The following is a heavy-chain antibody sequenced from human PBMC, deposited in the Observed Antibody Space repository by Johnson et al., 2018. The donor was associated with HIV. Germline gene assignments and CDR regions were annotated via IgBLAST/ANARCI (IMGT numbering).Heavy chain of an antibody. V-gene: IGHV3-66*02. CDR1: GFTFSDYY. CDR3: ARDRPSGWPDAFDI. Sequence: VQLVESGGGLVKPGGSLRLSCAASGFTFSDYYMVWIRQAPGKGLECVSVIYSGGSTYYADSVKGRFTISRDNSKNTLYLQMNSLRPEDTAVYYCARDRPSGWPDAFDIWGQGTMVTVSS. D-gene: IGHD6-19*01. CDR2: IYSGGST. J-gene: IGHJ3*02.